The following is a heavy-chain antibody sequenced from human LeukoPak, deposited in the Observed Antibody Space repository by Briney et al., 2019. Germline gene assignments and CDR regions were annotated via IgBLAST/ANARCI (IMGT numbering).Heavy chain of an antibody. V-gene: IGHV3-7*01. CDR2: IKQDGSEK. CDR3: ARRRYCSSTSCYAVQYYFDY. D-gene: IGHD2-2*01. J-gene: IGHJ4*02. CDR1: EFTFSNYW. Sequence: GGSLRLSCAASEFTFSNYWMSWVRQAPGKGLEWVANIKQDGSEKYYVDSVKGRFTISRDNAKNSLYLQMNSLRAEDTAVYYCARRRYCSSTSCYAVQYYFDYWGQGTLVTVSS.